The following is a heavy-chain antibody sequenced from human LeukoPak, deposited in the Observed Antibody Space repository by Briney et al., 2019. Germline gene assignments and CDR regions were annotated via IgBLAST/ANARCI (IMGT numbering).Heavy chain of an antibody. Sequence: GGSLRLSCAASGFTFSSYGMHWVRQAPGKGLEWVAVILSDGSKEFYTDSVKGRFTISRDNSKNTLYLQMNSLRAEDTALYYCVRELDGRAFDIWGHGTMVIVSS. CDR1: GFTFSSYG. V-gene: IGHV3-33*01. D-gene: IGHD5-24*01. CDR2: ILSDGSKE. CDR3: VRELDGRAFDI. J-gene: IGHJ3*02.